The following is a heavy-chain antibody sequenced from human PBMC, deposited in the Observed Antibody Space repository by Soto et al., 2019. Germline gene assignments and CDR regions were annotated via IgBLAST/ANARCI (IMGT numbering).Heavy chain of an antibody. V-gene: IGHV3-74*01. CDR1: GFSFRNYW. J-gene: IGHJ6*04. CDR3: ARDPGDYSIGP. CDR2: INNDGSDT. D-gene: IGHD4-17*01. Sequence: GGSLRLSCAASGFSFRNYWMHWVRQSPGKGLVWVSHINNDGSDTSYADAVKGRFTISRDNAKNTLYLQMNSLRGEDTAVYYCARDPGDYSIGPWGRGTTVTVSS.